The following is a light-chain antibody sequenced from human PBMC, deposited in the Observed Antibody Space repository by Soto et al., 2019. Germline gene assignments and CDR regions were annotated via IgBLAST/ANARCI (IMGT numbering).Light chain of an antibody. V-gene: IGLV3-21*02. J-gene: IGLJ3*02. CDR3: QVWDSSSDHLV. CDR1: NIGSKS. CDR2: DDS. Sequence: SSVLTQPPSVSVAPGQTATITCGGTNIGSKSVHWYQQKPGQAPVLVVYDDSDRPSGIPERFSGSNSGNTATLTISRVEAGDEADYYCQVWDSSSDHLVFGGGTKLTVL.